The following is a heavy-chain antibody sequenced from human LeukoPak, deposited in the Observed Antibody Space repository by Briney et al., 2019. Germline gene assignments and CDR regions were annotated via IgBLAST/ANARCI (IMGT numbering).Heavy chain of an antibody. CDR1: GGSISSYY. CDR3: ARTGYCSGGSCSGYFQH. D-gene: IGHD2-15*01. CDR2: IYTSGST. Sequence: SETLSLTCTVSGGSISSYYWSWIRQPAGKGLEWIGRIYTSGSTNYNPSLKSRVTMSVDTSKNQFSLKLSSVTAADTAVYYCARTGYCSGGSCSGYFQHWGPGTLVTVSS. V-gene: IGHV4-4*07. J-gene: IGHJ1*01.